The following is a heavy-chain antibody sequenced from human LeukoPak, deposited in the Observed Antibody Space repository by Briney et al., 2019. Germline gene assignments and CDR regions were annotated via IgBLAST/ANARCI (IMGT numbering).Heavy chain of an antibody. V-gene: IGHV3-23*01. J-gene: IGHJ4*02. D-gene: IGHD2-21*02. CDR1: GFTFINYA. CDR3: AKGRLHEGDY. Sequence: PGGSLRLSCAASGFTFINYAMTWVRQAPGKGLEWVSAISPSGGGTYYADSVKGRFIISRDNSKNTLYLQMNSLRAEDTAVYYCAKGRLHEGDYWGQGTLVTVSS. CDR2: ISPSGGGT.